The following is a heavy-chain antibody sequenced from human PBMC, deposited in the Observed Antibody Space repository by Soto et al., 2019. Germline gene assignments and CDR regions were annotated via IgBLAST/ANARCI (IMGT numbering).Heavy chain of an antibody. CDR2: IHPENSNT. Sequence: VQLVQSGAEVKKPGESLQISCKGSGYTFTNNWIGWVRQMPGKGLEWMGIIHPENSNTRYGPSFQGQVTISADKSITTAYLQWSSLRASDTAVYYCARPGPLYYYAMDVWGQGTTVTVSS. CDR1: GYTFTNNW. V-gene: IGHV5-51*01. J-gene: IGHJ6*02. CDR3: ARPGPLYYYAMDV. D-gene: IGHD3-10*01.